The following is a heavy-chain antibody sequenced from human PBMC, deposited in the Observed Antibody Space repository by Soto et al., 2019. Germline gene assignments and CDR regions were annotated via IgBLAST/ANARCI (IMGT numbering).Heavy chain of an antibody. CDR3: ARVMGAWYSYDY. CDR2: INAGNGNT. V-gene: IGHV1-3*01. J-gene: IGHJ4*02. Sequence: ASVKVSCKASGYTFTGYAMHWVRQAPGQRLEWMGWINAGNGNTKHSQKFQGRVTITRDTSASTAYMELSSLRSEDTAVYYCARVMGAWYSYDYWGQGTLVTVSS. D-gene: IGHD2-15*01. CDR1: GYTFTGYA.